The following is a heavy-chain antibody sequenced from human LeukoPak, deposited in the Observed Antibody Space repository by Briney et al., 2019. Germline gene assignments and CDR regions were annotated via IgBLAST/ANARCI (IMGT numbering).Heavy chain of an antibody. CDR2: IYNNGGST. CDR1: GFTFSSYA. J-gene: IGHJ4*02. V-gene: IGHV3-23*05. Sequence: GGSLRLSCAASGFTFSSYAMSWVRQAPGKGLQWVSHIYNNGGSTSYADSVKGRFTISRDNSKNMLYVQMNSLRAEDTAVYYCAKDREYYYDSSGQSDYWGQGTLVTVSS. CDR3: AKDREYYYDSSGQSDY. D-gene: IGHD3-22*01.